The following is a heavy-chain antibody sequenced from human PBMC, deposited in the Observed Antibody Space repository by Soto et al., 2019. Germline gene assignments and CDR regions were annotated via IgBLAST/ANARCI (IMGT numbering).Heavy chain of an antibody. CDR2: IKQDGSEK. Sequence: PGGSLRLSCAASGFTFSNYWMNWVRQAPGKGLEWVANIKQDGSEKYFADSVKGRFTISRDNAKNSLYLQMNSLRAEDTAVYYCARDLGRTAAGYYYYYAMDVWGQGTTVTVSS. J-gene: IGHJ6*02. V-gene: IGHV3-7*01. D-gene: IGHD2-2*01. CDR1: GFTFSNYW. CDR3: ARDLGRTAAGYYYYYAMDV.